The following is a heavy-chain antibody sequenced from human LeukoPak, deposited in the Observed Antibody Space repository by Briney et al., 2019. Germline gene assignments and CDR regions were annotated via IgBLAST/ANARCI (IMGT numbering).Heavy chain of an antibody. D-gene: IGHD6-13*01. V-gene: IGHV1-69*05. CDR1: GYTFTGYY. Sequence: ASVKVFCKASGYTFTGYYMHWVRQAPGQGLEWMGGIIPIFGTANYAQKFQGRVTITTDESTSTAYMELSSLRSEDTAVYYCASFSRAAAADYWGQGTLVTVSS. CDR2: IIPIFGTA. CDR3: ASFSRAAAADY. J-gene: IGHJ4*02.